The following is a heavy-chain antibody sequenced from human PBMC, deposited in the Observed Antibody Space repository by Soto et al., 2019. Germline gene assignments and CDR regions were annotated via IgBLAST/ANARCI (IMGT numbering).Heavy chain of an antibody. CDR2: VYYTGST. V-gene: IGHV4-39*01. D-gene: IGHD3-9*01. J-gene: IGHJ6*03. CDR1: GGSISSSSYY. CDR3: ARTVLGPDLLADSFVDYYYYYMDV. Sequence: PSETLSLTCTVSGGSISSSSYYWGWIRQPPGKGLEWIGSVYYTGSTSYNPSLKRRVTLSADSSRGQFSLRLNSVTAADTAVYYCARTVLGPDLLADSFVDYYYYYMDVWGQGTTVTVSS.